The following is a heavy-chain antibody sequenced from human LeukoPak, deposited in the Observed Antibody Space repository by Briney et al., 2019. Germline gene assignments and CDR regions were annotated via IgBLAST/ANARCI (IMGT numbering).Heavy chain of an antibody. Sequence: PSETLSLTCTVSGGSISSYYWSWIRQPPGKGLEWIGYIYYSGSTNYNPSLKNRVTISVDTFKNQFSLKLSSVTAADTAVYYCARDPSSSWYGYYYGMDVWGQGTTVTVSS. J-gene: IGHJ6*02. CDR3: ARDPSSSWYGYYYGMDV. CDR2: IYYSGST. D-gene: IGHD6-13*01. V-gene: IGHV4-59*01. CDR1: GGSISSYY.